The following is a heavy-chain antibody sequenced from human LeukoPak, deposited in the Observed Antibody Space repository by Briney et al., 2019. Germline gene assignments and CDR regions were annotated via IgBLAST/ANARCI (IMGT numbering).Heavy chain of an antibody. CDR2: IKQDGSEK. V-gene: IGHV3-7*01. J-gene: IGHJ6*02. Sequence: PGGSLRLSCAASGFTFSSYWMSWVRQAPGKGLEWVANIKQDGSEKYYVDSVKGRFTISRDNAKNSLYLQMNSLRAEDTAVYYCARDRIKIGYYDILTGYPPGGMDVWGQGTTATVSS. CDR3: ARDRIKIGYYDILTGYPPGGMDV. CDR1: GFTFSSYW. D-gene: IGHD3-9*01.